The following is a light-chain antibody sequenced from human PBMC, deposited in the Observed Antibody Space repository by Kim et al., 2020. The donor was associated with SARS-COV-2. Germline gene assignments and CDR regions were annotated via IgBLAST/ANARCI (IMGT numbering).Light chain of an antibody. V-gene: IGKV3-20*01. Sequence: SPGETATISCRTSQTLSSNYFAWYQQKPGQAPRLLIYGASSRATGIPDRFSGSGSETDFTLTISRLDPEDFAMYYCQQYGTSPLTFGGGTKVDIK. CDR2: GAS. CDR3: QQYGTSPLT. CDR1: QTLSSNY. J-gene: IGKJ4*01.